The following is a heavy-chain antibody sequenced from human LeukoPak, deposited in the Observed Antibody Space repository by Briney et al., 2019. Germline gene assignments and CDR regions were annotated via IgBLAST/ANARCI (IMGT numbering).Heavy chain of an antibody. CDR2: INSDGSST. Sequence: GGSLRLSCAASGFTFSSYWMHWVRQAPGKGLVWVSRINSDGSSTSYADSVKGRFTISRDNAKNTLYLQMNSLRAEDTAVYYCARVMWWCPSHYYMDVWGKGTTVTVSS. J-gene: IGHJ6*03. CDR1: GFTFSSYW. CDR3: ARVMWWCPSHYYMDV. D-gene: IGHD2-21*01. V-gene: IGHV3-74*01.